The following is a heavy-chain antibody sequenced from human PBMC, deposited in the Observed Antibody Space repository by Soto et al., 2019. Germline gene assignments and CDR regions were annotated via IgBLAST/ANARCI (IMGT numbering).Heavy chain of an antibody. D-gene: IGHD3-10*01. V-gene: IGHV4-59*01. CDR3: ARAPMVRGVIYSMDV. CDR2: IYYSGST. J-gene: IGHJ6*02. CDR1: GGSISSYY. Sequence: SETLSLTCTVSGGSISSYYWSWIRQPPGKGLEWIGYIYYSGSTNYNPSLKSRVTISVDTSKNQFSLKLSSVTAADTAVYYCARAPMVRGVIYSMDVWGQGTTVTVSS.